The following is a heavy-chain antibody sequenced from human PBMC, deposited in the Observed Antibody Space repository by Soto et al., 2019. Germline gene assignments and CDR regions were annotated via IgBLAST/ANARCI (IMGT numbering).Heavy chain of an antibody. Sequence: GGSLRLSCAASGFTFSSYGMHWVRQAPGKGLEWVAVISYDGSNKYYADSVKGRFTISRDNSKNTLYLQMNSLRAEDTAVYYCAKARFYGGYDLSNYYYGMDVWGQGTTVTVSS. CDR1: GFTFSSYG. D-gene: IGHD5-12*01. CDR2: ISYDGSNK. J-gene: IGHJ6*02. V-gene: IGHV3-30*18. CDR3: AKARFYGGYDLSNYYYGMDV.